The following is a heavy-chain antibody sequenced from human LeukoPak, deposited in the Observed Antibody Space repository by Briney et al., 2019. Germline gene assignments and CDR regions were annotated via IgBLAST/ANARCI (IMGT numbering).Heavy chain of an antibody. Sequence: SGPALVKPTQTLTLNCIFSGFSLSTNGMCLTGIRQPPGKALEWLARIDWDDDKFYTTSLKTRLTISKDTSKNQVVLTMHNIEPVDTATYYCARIRIGDGTHYFDDLRQGTQLTDSS. J-gene: IGHJ4*02. D-gene: IGHD1-26*01. CDR1: GFSLSTNGMC. CDR2: IDWDDDK. CDR3: ARIRIGDGTHYFDD. V-gene: IGHV2-70*17.